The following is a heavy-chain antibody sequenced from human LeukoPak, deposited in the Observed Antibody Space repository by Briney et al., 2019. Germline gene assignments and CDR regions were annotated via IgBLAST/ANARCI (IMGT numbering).Heavy chain of an antibody. J-gene: IGHJ3*02. Sequence: PSETLSLTCTVSGGSISSYYWSWIRQPPGKGLEWIGYIYYSGSTNYNPSLKSRVTISVDTSKNQFSLKLSSVTAADTAVYYCARHYTPGYLPGYYEEGSAFDIWGQGTMVTVSS. CDR1: GGSISSYY. CDR2: IYYSGST. CDR3: ARHYTPGYLPGYYEEGSAFDI. V-gene: IGHV4-59*08. D-gene: IGHD3-16*01.